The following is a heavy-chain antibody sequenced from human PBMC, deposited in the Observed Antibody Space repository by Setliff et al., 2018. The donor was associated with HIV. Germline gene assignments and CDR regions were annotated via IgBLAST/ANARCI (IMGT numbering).Heavy chain of an antibody. D-gene: IGHD5-18*01. Sequence: PSETLSLTCTVSGGSISSGTYYWSWIRQPPGKGLEWIGEINHSGTTNYNLSLKSRLSLSIDTSRRQFSLKLSSVTAADTAVYYCARDTEMVKEGTDYWGQGTLVTVSS. J-gene: IGHJ4*02. CDR3: ARDTEMVKEGTDY. V-gene: IGHV4-39*01. CDR2: INHSGTT. CDR1: GGSISSGTYY.